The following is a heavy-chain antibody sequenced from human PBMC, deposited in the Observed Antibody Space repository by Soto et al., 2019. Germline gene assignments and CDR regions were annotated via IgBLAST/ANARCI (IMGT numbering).Heavy chain of an antibody. CDR2: IWNDGTTT. CDR1: GFSFSPSG. D-gene: IGHD4-4*01. V-gene: IGHV3-33*01. Sequence: LVESGGGVAQPGRSLRLSCATSGFSFSPSGMHWVRRAPGKGLEWLAFIWNDGTTTYYADSVKGRFTISRDNSKNTLYLQMNSLRDEDTAVYYCARDGSHYDVDYWGQGTLVTVSS. J-gene: IGHJ4*02. CDR3: ARDGSHYDVDY.